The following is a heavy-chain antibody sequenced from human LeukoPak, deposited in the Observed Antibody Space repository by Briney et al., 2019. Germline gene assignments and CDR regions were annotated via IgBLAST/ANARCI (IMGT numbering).Heavy chain of an antibody. Sequence: RASVKVTCKASGYTITGYYMRWVRQATGQGLEWMGWINPNSGGKNYAQKLQGRVTMTRDTSISTAYMELSRLRSDDTAVYYCARDPVGYSYGYNYMDVWGKGTTVTISS. J-gene: IGHJ6*03. CDR3: ARDPVGYSYGYNYMDV. CDR2: INPNSGGK. D-gene: IGHD5-18*01. CDR1: GYTITGYY. V-gene: IGHV1-2*02.